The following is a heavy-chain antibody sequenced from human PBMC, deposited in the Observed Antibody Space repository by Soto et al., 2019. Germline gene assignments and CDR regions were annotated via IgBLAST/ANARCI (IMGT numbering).Heavy chain of an antibody. Sequence: SETLSLTCAVYGGSFSGYYWSWIRQPPGKGLEWIGEINHSGSTNYNPSLKSRVTISVDTSKNQFSLKLSSVTAADTAVYYCARGPLSTVTPFDYWGQGTLVTVSS. CDR3: ARGPLSTVTPFDY. CDR2: INHSGST. J-gene: IGHJ4*02. D-gene: IGHD4-17*01. V-gene: IGHV4-34*01. CDR1: GGSFSGYY.